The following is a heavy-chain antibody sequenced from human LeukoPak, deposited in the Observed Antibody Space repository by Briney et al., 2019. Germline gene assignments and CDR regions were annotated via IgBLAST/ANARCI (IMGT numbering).Heavy chain of an antibody. CDR2: IYSGGST. J-gene: IGHJ4*02. CDR1: GVTVSSNY. CDR3: ARDLAGPTDY. V-gene: IGHV3-66*01. Sequence: GGSLRLSCAASGVTVSSNYMSWVRQAPGKGLEWVSVIYSGGSTYYADSVKGRFTISRDNSKNTLYLQMNSLRAEDTAVYYCARDLAGPTDYWGQGTLVTVSS. D-gene: IGHD3-3*02.